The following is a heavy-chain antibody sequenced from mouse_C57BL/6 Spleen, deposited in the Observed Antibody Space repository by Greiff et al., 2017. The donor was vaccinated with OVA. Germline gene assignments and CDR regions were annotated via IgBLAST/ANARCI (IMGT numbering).Heavy chain of an antibody. CDR2: IRSKSNNYAT. CDR1: GFSFNTYA. CDR3: VRHSGYYFDY. J-gene: IGHJ2*01. V-gene: IGHV10-1*01. Sequence: EVKVEESGGGLVQPKGSLKLSCAASGFSFNTYAMNWVRQAPGKGLEWVARIRSKSNNYATYYADSVKDRFTISRDDSESMLYLQMNNLKTEDTAMYYCVRHSGYYFDYWGHGTTLTVSS.